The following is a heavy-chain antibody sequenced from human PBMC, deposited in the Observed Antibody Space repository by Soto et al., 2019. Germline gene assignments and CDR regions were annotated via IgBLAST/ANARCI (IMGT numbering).Heavy chain of an antibody. D-gene: IGHD3-16*01. CDR1: GFTFSSYS. J-gene: IGHJ3*02. V-gene: IGHV3-48*01. CDR2: ISSSSSTI. CDR3: AREVTFGGVRPYAFDI. Sequence: GGSLRLSCAASGFTFSSYSMNWVRQAPGKGLEWVSYISSSSSTIYYADSVKGRFTISRDNAKNSLYLQMNSLRAEDTAVYYCAREVTFGGVRPYAFDIWGQGTMVTVSS.